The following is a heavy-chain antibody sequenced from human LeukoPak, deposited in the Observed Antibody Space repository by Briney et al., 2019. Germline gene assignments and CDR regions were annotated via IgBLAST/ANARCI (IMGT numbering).Heavy chain of an antibody. CDR1: GFSLSTSGVG. CDR2: IYWDDDK. V-gene: IGHV2-5*02. D-gene: IGHD6-19*01. J-gene: IGHJ5*02. Sequence: SGPTLVKPTQTLTLTCTFSGFSLSTSGVGVGWIRQPPGEALEWLALIYWDDDKRYSPSLKSRLTITKDTSKNQVVLTMTNMDPVDTATYYCAHSRIAVAGAGFVPWGQGTLVTVSS. CDR3: AHSRIAVAGAGFVP.